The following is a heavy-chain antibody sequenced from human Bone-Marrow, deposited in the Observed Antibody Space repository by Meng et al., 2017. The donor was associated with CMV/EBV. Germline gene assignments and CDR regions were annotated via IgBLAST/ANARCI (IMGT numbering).Heavy chain of an antibody. J-gene: IGHJ4*02. Sequence: GGSLRLSCASSGFTFSSYDMHWVRQVTGKGLAWVSGVGTEDDAYYRDSVKGRFTISRENGMNFMYLQMDSLTVGDTAIYYGAKGSGVNMFRWAIGAFDSWGLGTLVTVSS. CDR3: AKGSGVNMFRWAIGAFDS. D-gene: IGHD3-10*02. CDR1: GFTFSSYD. CDR2: VGTEDDA. V-gene: IGHV3-13*01.